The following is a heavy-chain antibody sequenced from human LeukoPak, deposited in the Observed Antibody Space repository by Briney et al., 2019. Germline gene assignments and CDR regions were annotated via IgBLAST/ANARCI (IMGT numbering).Heavy chain of an antibody. CDR1: GGSFSGYY. J-gene: IGHJ3*02. D-gene: IGHD6-13*01. V-gene: IGHV4-34*01. CDR3: ARLDYSSRLYDAFDI. Sequence: KSSETLSLTCAVYGGSFSGYYWSWIRQPPGKGLEWIGEISHSGSTNYNPSLKSRVTISVDTSKNQFSLKLSSVTAADTAVYYCARLDYSSRLYDAFDIWGQGTMVTVSS. CDR2: ISHSGST.